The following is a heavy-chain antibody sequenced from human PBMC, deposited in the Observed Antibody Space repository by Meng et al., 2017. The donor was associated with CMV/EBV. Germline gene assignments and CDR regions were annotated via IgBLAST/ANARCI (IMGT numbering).Heavy chain of an antibody. V-gene: IGHV4-4*07. CDR3: ARGSYYRYVIDY. Sequence: VQLQDAGPGLFNPSGHLSLTCTASGGSISIYYWSWIRKPAGKGLEWIGRIHTSGSTNYNPSLKSRVTMSVDTSKNQFSLKLSSVTAADTAVYYCARGSYYRYVIDYWGQGTLVTASS. CDR2: IHTSGST. D-gene: IGHD2-21*01. J-gene: IGHJ4*02. CDR1: GGSISIYY.